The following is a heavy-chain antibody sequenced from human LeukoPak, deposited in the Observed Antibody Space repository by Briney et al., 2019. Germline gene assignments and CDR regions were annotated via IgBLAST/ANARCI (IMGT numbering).Heavy chain of an antibody. J-gene: IGHJ4*02. CDR3: ARDATSYSSSWYEY. CDR1: GGSISSYY. D-gene: IGHD6-13*01. CDR2: IYYSGST. Sequence: SETLSLTCTVSGGSISSYYWSWIRQPPGKGLEWIGYIYYSGSTNYNPSLKSRVTISVDTSKSQFSLKLSSVTAADTAVYYCARDATSYSSSWYEYWGQGTLVTVSS. V-gene: IGHV4-59*01.